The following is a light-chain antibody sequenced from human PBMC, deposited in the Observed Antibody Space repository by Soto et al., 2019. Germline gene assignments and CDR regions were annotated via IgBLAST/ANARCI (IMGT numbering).Light chain of an antibody. Sequence: QSVLTQPPSASGTPGQRVTISCSGSSSNIGSNTVNWYQQPPGTAPKLLIYSNNQRPSGVPDRFSGSKSGTSASLAISGLQSEDEDDYYCAAWDDSLNGVVFGGGTKLTVL. CDR2: SNN. CDR1: SSNIGSNT. V-gene: IGLV1-44*01. J-gene: IGLJ2*01. CDR3: AAWDDSLNGVV.